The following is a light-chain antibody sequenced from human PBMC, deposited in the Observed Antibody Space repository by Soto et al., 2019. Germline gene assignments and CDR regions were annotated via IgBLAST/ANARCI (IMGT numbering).Light chain of an antibody. CDR1: QDISNY. V-gene: IGKV1-27*01. CDR3: QKYNSAPVP. J-gene: IGKJ2*01. CDR2: AAS. Sequence: DIQMTQSPSALSASVGDRVTITCRASQDISNYLAWYQQKPGKAPKLLIYAASTLQSGVPSRFSGSGSGTDFTLTISRLQPEDVATYYCQKYNSAPVPFGQGTKLEIK.